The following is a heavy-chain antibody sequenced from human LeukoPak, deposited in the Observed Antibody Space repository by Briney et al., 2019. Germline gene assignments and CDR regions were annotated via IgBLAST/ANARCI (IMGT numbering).Heavy chain of an antibody. Sequence: SETLSLTCTVSGGPISGYYWSWIRQPAGKGLLWIGRIYTSGNTNYNPSLKSRVTMSVDTSKNQFSLKLSSVTAADTAVYYCARDFCGGDCSKYNWFDPWGQGALVTVSS. V-gene: IGHV4-4*07. CDR2: IYTSGNT. CDR1: GGPISGYY. D-gene: IGHD2-21*02. CDR3: ARDFCGGDCSKYNWFDP. J-gene: IGHJ5*02.